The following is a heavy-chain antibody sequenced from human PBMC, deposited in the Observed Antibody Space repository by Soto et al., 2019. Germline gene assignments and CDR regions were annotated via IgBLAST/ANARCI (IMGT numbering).Heavy chain of an antibody. CDR3: ARGNHRWLQLWYFDL. D-gene: IGHD5-12*01. J-gene: IGHJ2*01. V-gene: IGHV1-69*12. CDR2: IIPIFGTV. Sequence: QVQLVQSGAEVKKPGSSVKVSCKASGGTFSNYPISWVRQAPGQGLEWMGGIIPIFGTVNYAQKFQGRVTITAAESTSTAYMELSSLRSEDTAVYYCARGNHRWLQLWYFDLWGSGTLVTVSS. CDR1: GGTFSNYP.